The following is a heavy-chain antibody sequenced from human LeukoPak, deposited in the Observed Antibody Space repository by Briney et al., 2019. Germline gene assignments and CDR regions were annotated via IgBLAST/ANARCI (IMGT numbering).Heavy chain of an antibody. CDR3: AKGRSGTSYLHDF. CDR2: ISGSGGDT. CDR1: GFTFSNYA. J-gene: IGHJ4*02. D-gene: IGHD3-10*01. Sequence: GGSLRLSCAASGFTFSNYAMSWVRQAPGKGLEWVSSISGSGGDTYYADSMEGRFSISRDNSKNTLYLQITGLRAEDTAVYYCAKGRSGTSYLHDFWGQGTLVTVSS. V-gene: IGHV3-23*01.